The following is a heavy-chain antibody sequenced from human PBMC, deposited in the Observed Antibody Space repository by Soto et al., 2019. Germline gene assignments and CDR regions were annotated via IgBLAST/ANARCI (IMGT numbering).Heavy chain of an antibody. Sequence: GGSLRLSCAASGFTFSSYAMSWVRQAPGKGLEWVSAISGSGGSTYYADSVKGRFTISRDNSKNTLYLQMNSLRAEDTAVYYCAKRSSSPGWYYYGMDVWGQGTTVTVSS. V-gene: IGHV3-23*01. CDR2: ISGSGGST. CDR3: AKRSSSPGWYYYGMDV. J-gene: IGHJ6*02. D-gene: IGHD6-13*01. CDR1: GFTFSSYA.